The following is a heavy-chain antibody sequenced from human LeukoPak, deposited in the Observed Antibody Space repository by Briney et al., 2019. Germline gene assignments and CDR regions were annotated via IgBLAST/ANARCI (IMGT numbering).Heavy chain of an antibody. D-gene: IGHD3-3*01. CDR3: AKSAVRGVPVLGN. V-gene: IGHV3-30*02. J-gene: IGHJ4*02. CDR2: LRYDGSNK. CDR1: GFTFSTYG. Sequence: GGSLRLSCVASGFTFSTYGMHWVRQAPGKGLEWVAFLRYDGSNKFYADSVKGRFTISRDNSKNTLYLQINSLRAEDTAVYYCAKSAVRGVPVLGNWGQGTLVTVSS.